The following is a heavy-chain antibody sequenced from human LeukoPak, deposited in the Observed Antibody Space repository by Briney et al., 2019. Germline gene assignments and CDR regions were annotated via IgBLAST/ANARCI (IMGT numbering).Heavy chain of an antibody. D-gene: IGHD1-14*01. CDR2: LYSDGNT. J-gene: IGHJ4*02. CDR1: RFTVITND. Sequence: AGGSLRLSCAASRFTVITNDMTWVRQAPGKGLEWVSVLYSDGNTKYADSVQGRFTISRDNSKNTLYLEMNSLSPDDTAVYYCARGVEPLAANTLAYWGQGTLVTVSS. CDR3: ARGVEPLAANTLAY. V-gene: IGHV3-53*01.